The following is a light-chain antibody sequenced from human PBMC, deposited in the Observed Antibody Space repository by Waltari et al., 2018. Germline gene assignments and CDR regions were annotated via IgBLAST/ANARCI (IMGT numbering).Light chain of an antibody. J-gene: IGLJ1*01. CDR3: AAWDDSLGGHFV. CDR1: LSNLGANF. V-gene: IGLV1-47*01. CDR2: RND. Sequence: QSVLTQPPSASGTPGQSVTISCSGSLSNLGANFVYWYQQVPGTAPKILIYRNDQRPSGVPDRFSASKSGSSASLAISGLRSEDEADYFCAAWDDSLGGHFVFGTGTKVIV.